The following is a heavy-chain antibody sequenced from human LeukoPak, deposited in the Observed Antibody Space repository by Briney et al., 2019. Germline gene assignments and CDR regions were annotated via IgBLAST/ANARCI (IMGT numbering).Heavy chain of an antibody. D-gene: IGHD2-15*01. CDR1: GYTFTGYY. CDR2: ISAYNGNT. Sequence: GASVKVSCKASGYTFTGYYMHWVRQAPGQGLEWMGWISAYNGNTNYAQELQGRVTMTTDISTSTAYMELRSLRSDDTAVYYCARHGGSPPRYYYYMDVWGKGTTVTISS. V-gene: IGHV1-18*04. J-gene: IGHJ6*03. CDR3: ARHGGSPPRYYYYMDV.